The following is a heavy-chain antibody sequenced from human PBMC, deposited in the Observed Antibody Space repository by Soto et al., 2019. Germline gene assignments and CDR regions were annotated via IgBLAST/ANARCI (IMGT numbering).Heavy chain of an antibody. CDR2: INHSGST. CDR3: ARGSIVVVAAANRHYYYYMDV. D-gene: IGHD2-2*01. V-gene: IGHV4-34*01. CDR1: GGSFSGYY. Sequence: PSETVSLTCAVYGGSFSGYYCSWIRQPPGKGLEWIGEINHSGSTNYNPSLKSRVTMSVDTSKNQFSLKLSSVTAADTAVYYCARGSIVVVAAANRHYYYYMDVWGKGTTVTVSS. J-gene: IGHJ6*03.